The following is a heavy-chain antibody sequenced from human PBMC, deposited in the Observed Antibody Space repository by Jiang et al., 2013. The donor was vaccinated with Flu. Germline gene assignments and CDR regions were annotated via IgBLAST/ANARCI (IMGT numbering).Heavy chain of an antibody. J-gene: IGHJ3*02. CDR2: IGRYGGSI. Sequence: AASGFTFINYAMELGPPGSREGAGVVSVIGRYGGSIYYADSVKGRFTISRDNSKNTLYLQMNRLRAEDTAVYYCAREMSAFDIWGQGTMITVSS. CDR1: GFTFINYA. V-gene: IGHV3-23*01. CDR3: AREMSAFDI.